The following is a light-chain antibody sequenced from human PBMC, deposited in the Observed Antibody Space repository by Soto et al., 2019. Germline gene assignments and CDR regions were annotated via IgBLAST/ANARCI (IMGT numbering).Light chain of an antibody. J-gene: IGLJ1*01. Sequence: QSALTQPASVSGSPGQSITISCTGTSSDVGGYNYVSWYQHHPGKAPKLMIYEVYKRPSGVPDRFSGSKSGNTASLTVSGLQAEDEADYYCTSHAGTDNFPYVFGTGTKLTVL. CDR3: TSHAGTDNFPYV. V-gene: IGLV2-8*01. CDR1: SSDVGGYNY. CDR2: EVY.